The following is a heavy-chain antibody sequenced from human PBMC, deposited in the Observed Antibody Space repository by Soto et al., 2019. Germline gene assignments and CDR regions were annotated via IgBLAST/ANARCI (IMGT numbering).Heavy chain of an antibody. V-gene: IGHV3-48*02. Sequence: PGGSLRLSCAASGLTFSSYGMNWVRQAPGKGLEWVSYISSSCSTIYYADSVKGRFTIARDNAKNSLSLQMDSPRDEDTAVYYCARDTLQAVPEYFQQWGQGTLVTVSS. CDR2: ISSSCSTI. CDR3: ARDTLQAVPEYFQQ. D-gene: IGHD3-16*01. J-gene: IGHJ1*01. CDR1: GLTFSSYG.